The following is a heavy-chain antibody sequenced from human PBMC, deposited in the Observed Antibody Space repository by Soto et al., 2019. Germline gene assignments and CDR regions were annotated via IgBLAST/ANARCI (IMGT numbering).Heavy chain of an antibody. CDR2: IWKDGNNK. CDR1: GFTVSNYG. J-gene: IGHJ3*02. V-gene: IGHV3-33*01. Sequence: QVQLVESGGGVVQPGPSLRLSCAASGFTVSNYGMHWVRQAPGKGLEWVAVIWKDGNNKYYRDYVKGRFTISRDNSKNTLELQMSSLRGEDTAVYYCAGGEAWTDEAFDIWGQGTMVTVSS. CDR3: AGGEAWTDEAFDI. D-gene: IGHD5-12*01.